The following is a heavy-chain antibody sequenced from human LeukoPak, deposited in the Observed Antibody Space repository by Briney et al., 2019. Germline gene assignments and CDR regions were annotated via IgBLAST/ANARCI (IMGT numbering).Heavy chain of an antibody. CDR1: GFTFSNYA. CDR3: AKNRGYSWKYFFDY. Sequence: PGGSLRLSCAASGFTFSNYAMSWVRQAPGKGLEWVSAISGGGGPTYYADSVKGRFTISRDNSKNTLYLQMNSLRAEDAAVYFCAKNRGYSWKYFFDYWGQGTLVTVSS. V-gene: IGHV3-23*01. D-gene: IGHD1-1*01. CDR2: ISGGGGPT. J-gene: IGHJ4*02.